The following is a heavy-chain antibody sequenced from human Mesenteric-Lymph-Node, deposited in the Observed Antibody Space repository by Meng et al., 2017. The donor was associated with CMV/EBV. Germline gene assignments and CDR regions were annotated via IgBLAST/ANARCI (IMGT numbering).Heavy chain of an antibody. Sequence: ASVKVSCKTSGYTFIGYHMHWVRQAPGQRLEWMGWINPNTGGTNYAQKFQGRVTMTRDTSISTAYMELSSLRSDDTAFYYCTNHLSGNIIGNWGQGTLVTVSS. V-gene: IGHV1-2*02. CDR2: INPNTGGT. CDR1: GYTFIGYH. J-gene: IGHJ4*02. CDR3: TNHLSGNIIGN. D-gene: IGHD4-23*01.